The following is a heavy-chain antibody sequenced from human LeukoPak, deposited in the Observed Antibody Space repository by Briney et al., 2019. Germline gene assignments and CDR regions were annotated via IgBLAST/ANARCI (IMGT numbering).Heavy chain of an antibody. CDR3: AREAHSRDGYNSGDGDFDY. CDR2: ISSTGSTI. V-gene: IGHV3-11*01. J-gene: IGHJ4*02. Sequence: GGSLRLSCAASGFTFSDYYMSWIRQAPGKGLEWVSYISSTGSTIYYADSVKGRFTISRDNAKNSLYLQMNSLRAEDTAVYYCAREAHSRDGYNSGDGDFDYWGQGTLVTVSS. D-gene: IGHD5-24*01. CDR1: GFTFSDYY.